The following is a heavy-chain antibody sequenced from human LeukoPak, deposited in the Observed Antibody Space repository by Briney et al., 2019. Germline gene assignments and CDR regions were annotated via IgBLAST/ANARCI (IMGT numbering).Heavy chain of an antibody. V-gene: IGHV3-23*01. D-gene: IGHD1-26*01. J-gene: IGHJ4*02. CDR3: AKDPRRGVGFVGATFDY. CDR2: ISGGDTNP. Sequence: GGSLRLSCAASGFTFSNHAMSWVRQAPGKGLEWVAAISGGDTNPYYADSVKGRFTISRDNSKNTLYLQMNSLRAEDTAVYYCAKDPRRGVGFVGATFDYWGQGTLVSVSS. CDR1: GFTFSNHA.